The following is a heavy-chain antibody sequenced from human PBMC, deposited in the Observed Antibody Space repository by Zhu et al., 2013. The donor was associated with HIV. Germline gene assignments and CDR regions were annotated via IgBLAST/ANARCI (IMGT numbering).Heavy chain of an antibody. CDR3: ARVRNQNYYDSSGYYLEAFDI. CDR2: IIPIFDTA. D-gene: IGHD3-22*01. CDR1: GGSFSHYA. Sequence: QVQLVQSGAEVKKPGSSVRVSCKSTGGSFSHYAMNWVRQAPGQGFEWMGGIIPIFDTANYAQKFQGRVTITADESTSTAYMELSSLRSEDTAVYYCARVRNQNYYDSSGYYLEAFDIWGQGTMVTVSS. V-gene: IGHV1-69*01. J-gene: IGHJ3*02.